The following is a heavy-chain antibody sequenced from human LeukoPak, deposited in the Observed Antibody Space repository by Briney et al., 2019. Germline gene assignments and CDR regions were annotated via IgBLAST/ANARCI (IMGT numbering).Heavy chain of an antibody. V-gene: IGHV4-31*03. CDR2: IYYSGST. D-gene: IGHD3-10*01. Sequence: PSETLSLTCTVSGGSISSGSYYWSWIRQHPGKGLEWIGYIYYSGSTYYNPSLKSRVTISVDTSKNQFSLKLSSVTAADTAVYYCAREKRAMVRGVPGPANWFDPWGQGTLVTVSS. CDR1: GGSISSGSYY. J-gene: IGHJ5*02. CDR3: AREKRAMVRGVPGPANWFDP.